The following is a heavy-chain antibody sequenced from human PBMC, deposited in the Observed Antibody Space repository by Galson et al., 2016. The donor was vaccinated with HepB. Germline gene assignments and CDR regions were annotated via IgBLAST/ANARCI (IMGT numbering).Heavy chain of an antibody. CDR1: GFTFNSYA. CDR3: TKDSDKRPTIHAEYFQH. D-gene: IGHD2-21*01. CDR2: ISNSADRT. Sequence: SLRLSCAASGFTFNSYAMHWVRQAPGKGLEWVSSISNSADRTYYADSVKGRFTISRDNSRNSAFLQMNRLRAEDTAVYFCTKDSDKRPTIHAEYFQHWGQGTLVTVSS. V-gene: IGHV3-23*01. J-gene: IGHJ1*01.